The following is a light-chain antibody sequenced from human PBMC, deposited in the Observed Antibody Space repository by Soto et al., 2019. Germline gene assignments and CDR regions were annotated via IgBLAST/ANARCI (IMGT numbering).Light chain of an antibody. CDR3: QRYVSSPPNT. J-gene: IGKJ4*01. V-gene: IGKV3-20*01. CDR1: QSVSSSY. Sequence: EIVLTQSPGTLSLSPGERATLSCRASQSVSSSYLAWYQQKPGQAPRLLIYGASSRATGIPDRFSGSGSGTDFTLTICRLEPEDFAVYYCQRYVSSPPNTFGGEIRADIK. CDR2: GAS.